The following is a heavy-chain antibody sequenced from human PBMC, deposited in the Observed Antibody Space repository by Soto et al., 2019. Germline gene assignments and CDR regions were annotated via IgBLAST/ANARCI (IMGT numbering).Heavy chain of an antibody. V-gene: IGHV1-18*01. J-gene: IGHJ5*02. D-gene: IGHD3-16*01. CDR3: ARLKQDYAVA. CDR2: ISTYDGNT. Sequence: ASVKVSCKASGYTFTTYAISWVRQAPGQGLEWMGWISTYDGNTDYAQNLQGRVTMTTDTSTNTAYMELRSLRSDDTAVYYCARLKQDYAVAWGQGTLVTVSS. CDR1: GYTFTTYA.